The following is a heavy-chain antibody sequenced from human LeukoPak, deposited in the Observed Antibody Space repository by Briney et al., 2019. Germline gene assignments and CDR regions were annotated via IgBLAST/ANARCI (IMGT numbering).Heavy chain of an antibody. D-gene: IGHD6-13*01. CDR2: ISYDGSNK. CDR1: GFTFSSYA. CDR3: ARGASSSWWGNFDY. Sequence: PGGSLRLSCAASGFTFSSYAMHWVRQAPGKGLEWVAVISYDGSNKHYADSVKGRFTISRDNSKNTLYLQMNSLRAEDTAVYYCARGASSSWWGNFDYWGQGTLITVSS. V-gene: IGHV3-30*04. J-gene: IGHJ4*02.